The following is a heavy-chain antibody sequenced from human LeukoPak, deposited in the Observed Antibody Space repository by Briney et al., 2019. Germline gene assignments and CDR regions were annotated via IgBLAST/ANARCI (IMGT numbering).Heavy chain of an antibody. CDR1: GGTFSSYA. CDR3: ARWAPDTIFGVVPNYYYYMDV. CDR2: IIPIFGTA. V-gene: IGHV1-69*13. J-gene: IGHJ6*03. D-gene: IGHD3-3*01. Sequence: ASVKVFCKASGGTFSSYAISWVRQAPGQGLEWMGGIIPIFGTANYAQKFQGRVTITADESTSTAYMELSSLRSEDTAVYYCARWAPDTIFGVVPNYYYYMDVWGKGTTVTVSS.